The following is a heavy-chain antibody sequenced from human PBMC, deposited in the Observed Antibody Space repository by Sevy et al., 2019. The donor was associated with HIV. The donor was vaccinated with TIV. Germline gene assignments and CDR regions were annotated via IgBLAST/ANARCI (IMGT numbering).Heavy chain of an antibody. J-gene: IGHJ6*02. CDR3: AKDINRGCDGVNCDSDCYYIYGLDV. Sequence: GGSLRLSCAASGFPFNDHAMHWVRQVPGKGLEWVSGISWNSRNIGYADSVKGRFTISRDNARHFVYLEMNSLRPEDTAFYYCAKDINRGCDGVNCDSDCYYIYGLDVWGQGTTVSASS. CDR2: ISWNSRNI. D-gene: IGHD2-21*01. CDR1: GFPFNDHA. V-gene: IGHV3-9*01.